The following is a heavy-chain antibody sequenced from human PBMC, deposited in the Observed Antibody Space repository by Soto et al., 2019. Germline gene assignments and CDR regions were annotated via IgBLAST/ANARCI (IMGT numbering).Heavy chain of an antibody. Sequence: GGSLRLSCAASGFTFSSYGMHWVRQAPGKGLEWVAVIWYDGSNKYYADSVKGRFTISRDNSKNTLYLQMNSLRAEDTAVYYCARDFGGRGYSYGSLDYWGQGTLVTVSS. CDR3: ARDFGGRGYSYGSLDY. CDR2: IWYDGSNK. V-gene: IGHV3-33*01. D-gene: IGHD5-18*01. CDR1: GFTFSSYG. J-gene: IGHJ4*02.